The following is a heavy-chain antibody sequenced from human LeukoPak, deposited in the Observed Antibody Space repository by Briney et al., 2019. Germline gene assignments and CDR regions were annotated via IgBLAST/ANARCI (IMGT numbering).Heavy chain of an antibody. V-gene: IGHV3-23*01. Sequence: PGGSLRLSCAASGFAFSTFIMNWVRQAPGKGLEWVSAITSDGYNTHYADSVKGRFTIFRDNSMNTLYLQMSSLRAEDTAVYYCAKDHLSWGSSFDFWGQGTLVTVSS. CDR1: GFAFSTFI. CDR3: AKDHLSWGSSFDF. D-gene: IGHD7-27*01. CDR2: ITSDGYNT. J-gene: IGHJ4*02.